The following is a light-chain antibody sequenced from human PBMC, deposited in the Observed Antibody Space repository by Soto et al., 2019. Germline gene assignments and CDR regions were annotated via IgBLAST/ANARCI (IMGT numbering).Light chain of an antibody. V-gene: IGKV1-9*01. CDR1: QGMSSY. Sequence: DIQLTQSPSFLSASVGDRVTITCRASQGMSSYLAWYQQKPGKAPKLLIYAASTLQSGVPSRFSGSGSGTEFTLTISSLQPEHFATCYFQLPGVFGLGT. CDR3: QLPGV. J-gene: IGKJ3*01. CDR2: AAS.